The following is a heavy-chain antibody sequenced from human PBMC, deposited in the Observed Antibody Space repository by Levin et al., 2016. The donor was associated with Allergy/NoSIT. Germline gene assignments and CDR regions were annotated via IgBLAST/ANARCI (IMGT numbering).Heavy chain of an antibody. D-gene: IGHD6-13*01. V-gene: IGHV1-18*01. CDR3: ARSPPGFAAAGMGFGEH. J-gene: IGHJ4*02. CDR2: ISAYNGNT. Sequence: ASVKVSCKASGYIFTSYSFSWVRQAPGQGLEWMGWISAYNGNTNYAQKLQGRVTMTTDTSTSTAYMELRNLRSDDTAVYYCARSPPGFAAAGMGFGEHWGQGTLVTVSS. CDR1: GYIFTSYS.